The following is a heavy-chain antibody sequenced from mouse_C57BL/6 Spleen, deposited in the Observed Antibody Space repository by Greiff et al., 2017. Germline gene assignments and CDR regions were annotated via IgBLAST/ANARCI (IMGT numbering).Heavy chain of an antibody. Sequence: QVQLKQPGAELVKPGASVKMSCKASGYTFTSYWITWVKQRPGQGLEWIGDIYPGSGSTNYNEKFKSKATLTVDTSSSTAYMQLSSLTSEDSAVYYCARYYYDYDAMDYWGQGTSVTVSS. CDR1: GYTFTSYW. CDR2: IYPGSGST. V-gene: IGHV1-55*01. CDR3: ARYYYDYDAMDY. D-gene: IGHD2-1*01. J-gene: IGHJ4*01.